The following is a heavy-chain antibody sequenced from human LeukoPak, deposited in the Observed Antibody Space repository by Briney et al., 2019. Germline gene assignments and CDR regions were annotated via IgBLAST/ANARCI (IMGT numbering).Heavy chain of an antibody. Sequence: GGSLRLSCAASGFTFSSYGMHWVRQAPGKGLEWVAFIRYDGNNKYYADSVKGRFTISRDNSKNTMYLQMNSVRAEDTAVYYCAKDFFPVDYYDSSGYPLDYWGQGTLVTVSS. J-gene: IGHJ4*02. CDR2: IRYDGNNK. CDR1: GFTFSSYG. V-gene: IGHV3-30*02. D-gene: IGHD3-22*01. CDR3: AKDFFPVDYYDSSGYPLDY.